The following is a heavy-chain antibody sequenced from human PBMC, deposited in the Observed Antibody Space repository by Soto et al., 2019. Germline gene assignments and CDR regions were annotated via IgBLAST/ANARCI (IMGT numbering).Heavy chain of an antibody. Sequence: QVQLVESGGGVVQPGRSLRLSCAASGFTFCSYAMHWVRQAPGKGLEWVAVISYDGSNKYYADSVKGRFTISRDNSKNTLYLQMNSLRAEDTAVYYCASRYYYDSSGYLLDYWGQGTLVTVSS. D-gene: IGHD3-22*01. V-gene: IGHV3-30-3*01. CDR3: ASRYYYDSSGYLLDY. CDR1: GFTFCSYA. CDR2: ISYDGSNK. J-gene: IGHJ4*02.